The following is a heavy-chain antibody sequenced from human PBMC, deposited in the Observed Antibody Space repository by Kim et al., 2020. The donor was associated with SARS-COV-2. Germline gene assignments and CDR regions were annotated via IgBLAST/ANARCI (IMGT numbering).Heavy chain of an antibody. J-gene: IGHJ4*02. V-gene: IGHV3-30*07. CDR3: ARDKRYYDSSGYYYYFDY. Sequence: GRFTISGDNSKNTLYLQMNSLRAEDTAVYYCARDKRYYDSSGYYYYFDYWGQGTLVTVSS. D-gene: IGHD3-22*01.